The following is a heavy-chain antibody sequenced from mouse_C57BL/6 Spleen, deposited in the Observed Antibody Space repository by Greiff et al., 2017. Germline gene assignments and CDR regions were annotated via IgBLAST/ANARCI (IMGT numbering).Heavy chain of an antibody. CDR1: GFSLTSYA. D-gene: IGHD2-2*01. CDR2: IWTGGGT. V-gene: IGHV2-9-1*01. Sequence: LKLQESGPGLVAPSQSLSITCTVSGFSLTSYAISWVRQPPGKGLEWLGVIWTGGGTNYNSALKSRLSISKDNSKSQVFLKMNSLQTDDTARYYCARTPSMVTTDYAMDYWGQGTSVTVSS. CDR3: ARTPSMVTTDYAMDY. J-gene: IGHJ4*01.